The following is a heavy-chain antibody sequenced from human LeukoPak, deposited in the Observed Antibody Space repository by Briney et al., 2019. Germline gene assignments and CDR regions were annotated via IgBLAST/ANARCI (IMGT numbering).Heavy chain of an antibody. V-gene: IGHV3-23*01. CDR3: AKDRAILGYDILTGFDY. D-gene: IGHD3-9*01. CDR2: ISGSGGST. J-gene: IGHJ4*02. CDR1: GFTFSSYA. Sequence: PGASLRLSCAASGFTFSSYAMSWGRQAPGKGLEWVSAISGSGGSTYYADSVKGRFTISRDNSKNTLYLQMNSLRAEDTAVYYCAKDRAILGYDILTGFDYSGQGTLVTVSS.